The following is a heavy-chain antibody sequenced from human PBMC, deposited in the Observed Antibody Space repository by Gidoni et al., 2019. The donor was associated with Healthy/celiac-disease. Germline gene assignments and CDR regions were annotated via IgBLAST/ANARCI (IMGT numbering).Heavy chain of an antibody. V-gene: IGHV3-43D*04. CDR1: GFTFVDYA. J-gene: IGHJ6*02. CDR2: ISWDGGST. CDR3: AKGMNYDILTGYNYGMDV. Sequence: EVQLVESGGVVVQPGGSLRLSCAASGFTFVDYAMHWVRQAPGKGLEWVSLISWDGGSTYYADSVKGRFTISRDNSKNSLYLQMNSLRAEDTALYYCAKGMNYDILTGYNYGMDVWGQGTTVTVSS. D-gene: IGHD3-9*01.